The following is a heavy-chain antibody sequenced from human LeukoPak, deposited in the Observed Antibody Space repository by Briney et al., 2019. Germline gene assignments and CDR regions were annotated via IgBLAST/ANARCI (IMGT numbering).Heavy chain of an antibody. Sequence: PSDTLSLTCNVSGDSISTSSNYWGWIRQTPDKGLAWIGSINYRGSTQYNPSLKSRVTISADTSRNQFSLKLSPVTAADTAVYYCARHFSAKFGEVIINNWFDPWGQGTPVTVSS. CDR3: ARHFSAKFGEVIINNWFDP. CDR1: GDSISTSSNY. D-gene: IGHD3-16*02. CDR2: INYRGST. J-gene: IGHJ5*02. V-gene: IGHV4-39*01.